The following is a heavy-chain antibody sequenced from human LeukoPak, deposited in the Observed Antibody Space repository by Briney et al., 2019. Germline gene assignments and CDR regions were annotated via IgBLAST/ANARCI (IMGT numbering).Heavy chain of an antibody. J-gene: IGHJ4*02. D-gene: IGHD3-9*01. Sequence: PGGSLRLSCTASGFIFRDYVMSWVRQAPGKGPEWVAAIWRTGDWTHYVDSVKGRFTISRDNSKNTLYLQMNSLRAEDTAVYYCARDSLLRCFDPPPFDYWGQGTLVTVSS. V-gene: IGHV3-23*01. CDR1: GFIFRDYV. CDR3: ARDSLLRCFDPPPFDY. CDR2: IWRTGDWT.